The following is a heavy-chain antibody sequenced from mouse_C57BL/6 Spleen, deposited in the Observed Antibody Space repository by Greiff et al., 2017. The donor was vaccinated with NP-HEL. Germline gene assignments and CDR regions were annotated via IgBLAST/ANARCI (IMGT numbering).Heavy chain of an antibody. CDR2: ISSGSSTI. CDR1: GFTFSDYG. V-gene: IGHV5-17*01. D-gene: IGHD1-1*01. CDR3: ARGGSTVVATDAMDY. Sequence: EVQVVESGGGLVKPGGSLKLSCAASGFTFSDYGMHWVRQAPEKGLEWVAYISSGSSTIYYADTVKGRFTISRDNAKNTLFLQMTSLRSEDTAMYYCARGGSTVVATDAMDYWGQGTSVTVSS. J-gene: IGHJ4*01.